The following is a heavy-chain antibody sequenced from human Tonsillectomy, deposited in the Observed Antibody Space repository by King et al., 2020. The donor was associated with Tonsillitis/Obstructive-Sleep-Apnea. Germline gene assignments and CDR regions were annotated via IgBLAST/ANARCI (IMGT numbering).Heavy chain of an antibody. CDR3: ASAGPYYYFYMDV. J-gene: IGHJ6*03. D-gene: IGHD1-14*01. V-gene: IGHV3-11*05. Sequence: VQLVESGGGLVKSGGSLRLSCAASGFTFSDYYMSWIRQAPGKGLEWVSYISSSSSYTNYADSVKGRFTISRDNAKNSLYLQMNSLRAEDTAVYYCASAGPYYYFYMDVWGEGTTVTVSS. CDR2: ISSSSSYT. CDR1: GFTFSDYY.